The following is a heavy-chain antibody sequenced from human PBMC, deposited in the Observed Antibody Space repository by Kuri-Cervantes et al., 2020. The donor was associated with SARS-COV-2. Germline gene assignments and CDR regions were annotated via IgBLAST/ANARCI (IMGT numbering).Heavy chain of an antibody. D-gene: IGHD6-6*01. CDR1: GFSFRSYG. V-gene: IGHV3-33*01. CDR3: ARDSEGSTAVRPGYFYGMDV. CDR2: IWNDGSNK. J-gene: IGHJ6*02. Sequence: GESLKISCAASGFSFRSYGMHWVRQAPGKGLEWVAIIWNDGSNKFYGDSVRGRFTISRDNSKNTLYLQMNGLRAEDTAVYYCARDSEGSTAVRPGYFYGMDVWGQGTTVTVSS.